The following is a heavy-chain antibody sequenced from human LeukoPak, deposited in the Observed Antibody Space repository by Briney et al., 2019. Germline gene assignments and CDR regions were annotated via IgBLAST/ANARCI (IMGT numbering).Heavy chain of an antibody. J-gene: IGHJ3*02. CDR2: IKQDGGEK. D-gene: IGHD6-13*01. V-gene: IGHV3-7*01. Sequence: GGSLRLSCAASGFTFSSYWMSWVRQAPGKGLEWVATIKQDGGEKYYVDSVKGGFTISIDNAKNSLYLQMNSLRAEDRAVYYCARGYSSSWAGDAFDIWGQGTMVTVSS. CDR3: ARGYSSSWAGDAFDI. CDR1: GFTFSSYW.